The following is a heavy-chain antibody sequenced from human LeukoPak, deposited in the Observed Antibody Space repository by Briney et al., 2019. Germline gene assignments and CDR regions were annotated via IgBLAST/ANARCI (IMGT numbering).Heavy chain of an antibody. J-gene: IGHJ4*02. CDR3: ARDPSLVIAVADNIDY. CDR1: GFTFSSYS. V-gene: IGHV3-48*04. Sequence: GGSLRLSCAASGFTFSSYSMNWVRQAPGKGLEWVSYISSSSSTIYYADSVKGRFTISRDNAKNSLYLQMNSLRAEDTAVYYCARDPSLVIAVADNIDYWGQGTLVTVSS. D-gene: IGHD6-19*01. CDR2: ISSSSSTI.